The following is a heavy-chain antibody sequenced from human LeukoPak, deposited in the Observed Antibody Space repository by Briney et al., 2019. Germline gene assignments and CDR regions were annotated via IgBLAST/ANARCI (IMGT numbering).Heavy chain of an antibody. CDR3: ARGQDTLRYYGSGSYYNSPFDY. V-gene: IGHV4-34*01. CDR2: INHSGST. J-gene: IGHJ4*02. Sequence: SETLSLTCAVYGGSFSGYYWSWIRQPPGKGLEWIGEINHSGSTNYNPSLKSRVTISVDTTKNQFSLKLSSVTAVDTAVYYCARGQDTLRYYGSGSYYNSPFDYWGQGTLVTVSS. CDR1: GGSFSGYY. D-gene: IGHD3-10*01.